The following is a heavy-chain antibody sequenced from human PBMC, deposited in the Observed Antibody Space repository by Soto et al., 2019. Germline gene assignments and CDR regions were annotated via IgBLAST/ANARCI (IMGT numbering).Heavy chain of an antibody. CDR3: AGHGFGDILTGQPDY. CDR2: IYPGDYDN. D-gene: IGHD3-9*01. V-gene: IGHV5-51*01. Sequence: EVQLVQSGAEVKKPGESLKISCKGSGYICTSYWIGWVRQMPGKGLEWMGIIYPGDYDNRYSPSFQGQVTISADKSISTDYLQWSSLKDSDTAMYYCAGHGFGDILTGQPDYWGQGTLVTVSS. J-gene: IGHJ4*02. CDR1: GYICTSYW.